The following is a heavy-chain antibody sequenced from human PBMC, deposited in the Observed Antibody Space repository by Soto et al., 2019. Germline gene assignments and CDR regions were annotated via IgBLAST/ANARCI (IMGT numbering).Heavy chain of an antibody. D-gene: IGHD2-2*01. V-gene: IGHV3-23*01. Sequence: GGSLRLSCAASGFTFSSYAMSWVRQAPGKGLEWVSAISGSGGSTYYADSVKGRFTISRDNSKNTLYLQMNSLRAEDTAVYYCAKSTRYCSSTSCYSFVPLATPSRQKFDPWGQGTLVTVSS. CDR3: AKSTRYCSSTSCYSFVPLATPSRQKFDP. CDR1: GFTFSSYA. J-gene: IGHJ5*02. CDR2: ISGSGGST.